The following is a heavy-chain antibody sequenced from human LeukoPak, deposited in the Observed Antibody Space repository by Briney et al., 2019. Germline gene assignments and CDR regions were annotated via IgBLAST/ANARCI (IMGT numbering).Heavy chain of an antibody. CDR3: ARGGRLRWLPFDY. J-gene: IGHJ4*02. D-gene: IGHD4-17*01. Sequence: SETLSLTCAVYGGSFSGYYWSWIRQPPGKGLEWIGEINHSGSTNYNPSLKSRVTISVDTSKNQFSLKLSSVTAADTAVYYCARGGRLRWLPFDYWGQGTLVTVSS. CDR2: INHSGST. V-gene: IGHV4-34*01. CDR1: GGSFSGYY.